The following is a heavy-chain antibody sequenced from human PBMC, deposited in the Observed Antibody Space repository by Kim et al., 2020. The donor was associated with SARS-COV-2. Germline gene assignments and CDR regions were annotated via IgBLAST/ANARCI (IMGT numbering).Heavy chain of an antibody. CDR3: ARHPRATMVRGGYFDY. D-gene: IGHD3-10*01. Sequence: SRKTRVTISVDTSKNQFSLKLSSVTAADTAVYYCARHPRATMVRGGYFDYWGQGTLVTVSS. J-gene: IGHJ4*02. V-gene: IGHV4-39*01.